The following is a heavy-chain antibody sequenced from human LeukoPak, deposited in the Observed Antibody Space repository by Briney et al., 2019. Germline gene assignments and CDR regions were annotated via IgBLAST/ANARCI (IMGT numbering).Heavy chain of an antibody. J-gene: IGHJ4*02. V-gene: IGHV1-69*05. D-gene: IGHD3-22*01. Sequence: ASVKVSCKASGGTFSSYAISWVRQAPGQGLEWLGRIIPIFGTANYAQKFQGRVTITTDESTSTAYMELSSLRSEDTAVYYCARESYYDSSGYTPWGQGTLVTVSS. CDR2: IIPIFGTA. CDR3: ARESYYDSSGYTP. CDR1: GGTFSSYA.